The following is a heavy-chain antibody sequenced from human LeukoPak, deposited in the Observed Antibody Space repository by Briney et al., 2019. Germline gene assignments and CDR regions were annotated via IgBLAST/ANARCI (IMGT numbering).Heavy chain of an antibody. CDR3: ARVGEYCSSTSCYRQFDY. CDR2: IWYDGSNK. D-gene: IGHD2-2*01. J-gene: IGHJ4*02. V-gene: IGHV3-33*01. Sequence: GGSLRLSCAASRFTFSSYGMHWVRQAPGKGLEWVAVIWYDGSNKYYADSVKGRFTISRDNSKNTLYLQMNSLRAEDTAVYYCARVGEYCSSTSCYRQFDYWGQGTLVTVSS. CDR1: RFTFSSYG.